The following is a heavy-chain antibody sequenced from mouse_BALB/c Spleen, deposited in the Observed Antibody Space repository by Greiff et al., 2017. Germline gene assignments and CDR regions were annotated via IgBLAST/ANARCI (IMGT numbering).Heavy chain of an antibody. J-gene: IGHJ4*01. CDR2: IWAGGST. V-gene: IGHV2-9*02. CDR1: GFSLTSYG. CDR3: ARVTYGNYGAMDY. D-gene: IGHD2-1*01. Sequence: VKLMESGPGLVAPSQSLSITCTVSGFSLTSYGVHWVRQPPGKGLEWLGVIWAGGSTNYNSALMSRLSISKDNSKSQVFLKMNSLQTDDTAMYYCARVTYGNYGAMDYWGQGTSVTVSS.